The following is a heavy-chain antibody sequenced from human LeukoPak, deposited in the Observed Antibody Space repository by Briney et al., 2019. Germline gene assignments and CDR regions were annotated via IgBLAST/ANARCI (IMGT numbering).Heavy chain of an antibody. CDR3: ARDINDLPTHYYGSGSQKYGMDV. V-gene: IGHV7-4-1*02. CDR1: GYTFTSYA. D-gene: IGHD3-10*01. Sequence: ASVKVSYKASGYTFTSYAMNWERQAPGQGLEWVGWINTNTGNPTYAHGFTGRFVFSLDTSVSTAYLQISSLKAEDTAVYYCARDINDLPTHYYGSGSQKYGMDVWGQGTTVTVSS. CDR2: INTNTGNP. J-gene: IGHJ6*02.